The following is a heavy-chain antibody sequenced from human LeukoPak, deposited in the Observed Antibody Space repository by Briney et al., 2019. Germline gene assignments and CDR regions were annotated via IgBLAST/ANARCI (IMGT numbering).Heavy chain of an antibody. D-gene: IGHD6-19*01. Sequence: QPGRSLRLSCTASGFTFGDYAMSWVRQAPGKGLEWVGFIRSKAYGGTTEYAASVKGRFTISRDDSKSIAYLQMNSLKTEDAAVYYCTSIPRGYSSGWYTLGDYWGQGTLVTVSS. J-gene: IGHJ4*02. V-gene: IGHV3-49*04. CDR2: IRSKAYGGTT. CDR3: TSIPRGYSSGWYTLGDY. CDR1: GFTFGDYA.